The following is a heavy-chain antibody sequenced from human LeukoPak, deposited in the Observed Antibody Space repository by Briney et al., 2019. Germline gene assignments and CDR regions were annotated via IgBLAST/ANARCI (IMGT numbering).Heavy chain of an antibody. CDR3: ARAPTKYQLLPDY. CDR2: IYYSGST. D-gene: IGHD2-2*01. CDR1: GGSISSGDYY. V-gene: IGHV4-30-4*01. Sequence: SETLSHTCTVSGGSISSGDYYWSWIRQPPGKGLEWIGYIYYSGSTYYNPSLKSRVTIPVDTSKNQFSLKLSSVTAADTAVYYCARAPTKYQLLPDYRGQGTLVTVSS. J-gene: IGHJ4*02.